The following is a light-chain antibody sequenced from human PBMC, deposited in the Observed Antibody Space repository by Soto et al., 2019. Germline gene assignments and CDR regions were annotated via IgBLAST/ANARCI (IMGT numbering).Light chain of an antibody. CDR1: SSDVGGYNY. J-gene: IGLJ1*01. Sequence: QSVLTRPASVSGSPGQSITISYTGTSSDVGGYNYVSWYQHHPGKAPKLMIFDVSNRPSEVSNRFSGSKSGNTASLTISGLQPEDEADYYCSSYTPSNTRQIVFGTGTKVTVL. V-gene: IGLV2-14*03. CDR2: DVS. CDR3: SSYTPSNTRQIV.